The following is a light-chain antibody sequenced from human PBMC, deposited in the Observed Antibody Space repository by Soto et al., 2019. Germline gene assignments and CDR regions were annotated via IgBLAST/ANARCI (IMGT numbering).Light chain of an antibody. V-gene: IGKV1-9*01. J-gene: IGKJ3*01. CDR2: GAS. CDR3: QQLNSFPIP. Sequence: IQLTQSPSSLSASVGDRVTITCRASQGISSFLAWYQQKPVKAPKLLIYGASTLQSGVPSRFSGSGSGTDFTLTIGSLQPDDFATYYCQQLNSFPIPFGPGTKVYIK. CDR1: QGISSF.